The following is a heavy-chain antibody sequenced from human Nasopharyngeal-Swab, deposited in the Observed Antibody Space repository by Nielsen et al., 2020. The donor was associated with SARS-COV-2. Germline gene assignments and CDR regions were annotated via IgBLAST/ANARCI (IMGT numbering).Heavy chain of an antibody. CDR3: ARGVETIHH. D-gene: IGHD5-24*01. V-gene: IGHV3-11*04. J-gene: IGHJ1*01. CDR2: ISSSGSIT. Sequence: GGSLRLSCAASGFSFSEYYMSWIRQAPGKGLEWISDISSSGSITHYADSMKGRFTNSRDNAKKSLYLQMNSLRAEDTAVYYCARGVETIHHWGQGSLVTVSS. CDR1: GFSFSEYY.